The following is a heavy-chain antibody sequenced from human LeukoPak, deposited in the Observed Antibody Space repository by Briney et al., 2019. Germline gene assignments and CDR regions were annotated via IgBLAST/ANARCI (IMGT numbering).Heavy chain of an antibody. CDR3: ARGWDSSSLDRYNWFDP. CDR2: ISSLNGDT. Sequence: GASVKVSCKTSGYTFTGYGISWVRQAPGQGLEWMAWISSLNGDTKYAQKFQGRVTVTTDRSTSTAYMELRSLGSDDTAVYSCARGWDSSSLDRYNWFDPWGQGTLVTVSS. J-gene: IGHJ5*02. V-gene: IGHV1-18*01. CDR1: GYTFTGYG. D-gene: IGHD6-13*01.